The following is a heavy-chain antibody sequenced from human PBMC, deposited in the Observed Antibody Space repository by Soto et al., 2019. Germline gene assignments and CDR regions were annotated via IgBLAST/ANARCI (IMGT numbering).Heavy chain of an antibody. J-gene: IGHJ6*02. CDR2: ISGSGGST. V-gene: IGHV3-23*01. D-gene: IGHD4-4*01. Sequence: PGGSLRLSCAASGFSFPLYAMNWLRQAPGKGLEWVSKISGSGGSTYYADSVKGRFTISRDNSENTVYLQMNSLRVEDTAIYYCAEDAYSNYCYYGMDVWGQGTTVTVSS. CDR1: GFSFPLYA. CDR3: AEDAYSNYCYYGMDV.